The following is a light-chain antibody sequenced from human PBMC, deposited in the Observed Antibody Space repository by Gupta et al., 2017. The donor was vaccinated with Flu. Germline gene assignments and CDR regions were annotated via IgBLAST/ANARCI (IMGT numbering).Light chain of an antibody. CDR3: QHHHTDRWA. CDR1: QSVSSW. V-gene: IGKV1-5*03. Sequence: PSTLSASVGDRVTITCRARQSVSSWVAWYQQKPGKAPKLLIYKASTRQSGVPSRFSGSGSGTDFTLSISSLQAEDFATYYCQHHHTDRWAFGQGTKVEI. CDR2: KAS. J-gene: IGKJ1*01.